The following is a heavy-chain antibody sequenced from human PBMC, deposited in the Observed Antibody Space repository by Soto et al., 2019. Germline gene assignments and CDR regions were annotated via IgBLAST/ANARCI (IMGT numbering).Heavy chain of an antibody. Sequence: GGSLRLSCSASGFTFSSYAMHWVRQAPGKGLEYVSAISSNGGSTYYADSVKGRFTISRDNSKNTLYLQMSSLRAEDTAVYYCVKELPNYYDSTDAFDIWGQGTMVTVSS. J-gene: IGHJ3*02. CDR1: GFTFSSYA. CDR2: ISSNGGST. D-gene: IGHD3-22*01. CDR3: VKELPNYYDSTDAFDI. V-gene: IGHV3-64D*08.